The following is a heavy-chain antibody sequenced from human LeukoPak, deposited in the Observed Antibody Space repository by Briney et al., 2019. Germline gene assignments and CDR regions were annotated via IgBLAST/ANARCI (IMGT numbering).Heavy chain of an antibody. CDR3: AKGLRYFEN. V-gene: IGHV3-30-3*01. Sequence: GRSLRLSCAASGFTFSSYAMHWVRQAPGKGLERVALISYDGSNKYFADSVKGRFTISRDNSKNTLYLQMNSLRAEDTAVYYCAKGLRYFENWGQGTLVTVSS. J-gene: IGHJ4*02. CDR2: ISYDGSNK. CDR1: GFTFSSYA. D-gene: IGHD5/OR15-5a*01.